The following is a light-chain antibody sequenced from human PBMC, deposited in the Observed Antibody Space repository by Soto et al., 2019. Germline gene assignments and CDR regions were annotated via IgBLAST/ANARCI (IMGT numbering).Light chain of an antibody. V-gene: IGKV3-15*01. CDR2: GAS. Sequence: EIVMTQSPATLSLSPGERATLSCRASQSVSNNLAWYQQKPGQAPRLLIYGASTRATGIPARFSGSGSGTEFTLTISSLQSGDFAVYYCQQYNNWQTFGQGTKVEIK. J-gene: IGKJ1*01. CDR3: QQYNNWQT. CDR1: QSVSNN.